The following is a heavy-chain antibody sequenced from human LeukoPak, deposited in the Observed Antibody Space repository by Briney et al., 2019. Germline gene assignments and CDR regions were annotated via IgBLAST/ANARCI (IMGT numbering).Heavy chain of an antibody. Sequence: GGSLRLSCAASGFTFSSDWMSWGRQAPGKGQEWVANIKQDGSEKYYVDSVKGRFTISRDNAKNSLYLQMNSLRAEDTAVYYCARRGYSYGYDYWGQGTLVTVSS. CDR1: GFTFSSDW. CDR3: ARRGYSYGYDY. CDR2: IKQDGSEK. J-gene: IGHJ4*02. V-gene: IGHV3-7*01. D-gene: IGHD5-18*01.